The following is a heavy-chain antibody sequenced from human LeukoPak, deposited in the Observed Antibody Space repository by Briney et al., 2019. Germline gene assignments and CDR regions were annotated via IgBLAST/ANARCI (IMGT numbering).Heavy chain of an antibody. V-gene: IGHV3-23*01. Sequence: GESVRHSCVVSGFTFNDYAMSWVRQAPGKGREWVLTISGSGRRIDYADSVKGRFTISRDNSKNTLYLQMNSLRAEDTAVYYCASGVVVTLSGFDYWGQGALVTVSS. D-gene: IGHD2-21*02. CDR2: ISGSGRRI. CDR3: ASGVVVTLSGFDY. CDR1: GFTFNDYA. J-gene: IGHJ4*02.